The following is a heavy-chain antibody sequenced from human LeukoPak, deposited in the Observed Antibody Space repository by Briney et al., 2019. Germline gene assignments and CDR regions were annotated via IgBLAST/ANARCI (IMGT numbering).Heavy chain of an antibody. CDR2: IYYSGST. Sequence: PSETLSLTCTVSGGSISSYYWSWIRQPPGKGLEWIGYIYYSGSTNYNPSLRSRVTISVDTSKNQFSLKLSSVPAADTAVYYCARGGSLRPPIYFDYWGQGTLVTVSS. CDR3: ARGGSLRPPIYFDY. J-gene: IGHJ4*02. CDR1: GGSISSYY. V-gene: IGHV4-59*01. D-gene: IGHD6-13*01.